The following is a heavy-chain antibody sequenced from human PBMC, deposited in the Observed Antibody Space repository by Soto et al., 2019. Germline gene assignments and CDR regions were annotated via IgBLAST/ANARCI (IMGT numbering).Heavy chain of an antibody. CDR1: GFSLSTSGVG. D-gene: IGHD6-13*01. Sequence: SGPTRVNPRNHLTLTCPFSGFSLSTSGVGVGWIRQPPGKALEWLALIYWNDDKRYSPPLKSRLPITKDTSKNQVVRTMTNMDPLDTATYYCAHRRGGIAAAGTVSFECWGQGTLVRVSS. CDR2: IYWNDDK. V-gene: IGHV2-5*01. J-gene: IGHJ4*02. CDR3: AHRRGGIAAAGTVSFEC.